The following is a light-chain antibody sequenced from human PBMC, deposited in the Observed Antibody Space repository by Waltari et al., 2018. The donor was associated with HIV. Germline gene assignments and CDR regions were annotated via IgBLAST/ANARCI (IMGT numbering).Light chain of an antibody. CDR3: AAWDDSLNAVV. Sequence: QSVLTQPPSASGTPGQRVTISCSGSSSNIGSNTVNWYQQLPGTAPKLLIYSNNHRPSVVPYRFSGSKSGTSASLAISGLQSEDEADYYCAAWDDSLNAVVFGGGTKLTVL. V-gene: IGLV1-44*01. J-gene: IGLJ2*01. CDR2: SNN. CDR1: SSNIGSNT.